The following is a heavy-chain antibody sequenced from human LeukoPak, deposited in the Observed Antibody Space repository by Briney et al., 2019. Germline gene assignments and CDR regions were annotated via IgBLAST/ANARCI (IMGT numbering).Heavy chain of an antibody. CDR2: IKQDGGEK. CDR1: GFTFSSYW. Sequence: GGSLRLSCAASGFTFSSYWMSWVRQAPGKGLEWVANIKQDGGEKYYVDSVNGRFTISRDNAKNSLYLQMNSLRAEDTAVYYCARDYGDSPGNYYYYMDVWGKGTTVTVSS. D-gene: IGHD4-17*01. J-gene: IGHJ6*03. V-gene: IGHV3-7*01. CDR3: ARDYGDSPGNYYYYMDV.